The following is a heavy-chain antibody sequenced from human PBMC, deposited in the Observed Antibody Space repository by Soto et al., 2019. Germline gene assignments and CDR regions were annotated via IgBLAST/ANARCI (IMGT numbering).Heavy chain of an antibody. Sequence: SGRTLVNPTQTLTLTCTVSEFSLSSSGIRVNWIRQSPGKALEWLARIDWDDEKFYRPSLKSRLSISKDTSKNQVFLVMTNMGPDDTATYYCARISPPPRSGYFFDYWGQGILVTVSS. CDR1: EFSLSSSGIR. J-gene: IGHJ4*02. V-gene: IGHV2-70*04. CDR3: ARISPPPRSGYFFDY. D-gene: IGHD3-3*01. CDR2: IDWDDEK.